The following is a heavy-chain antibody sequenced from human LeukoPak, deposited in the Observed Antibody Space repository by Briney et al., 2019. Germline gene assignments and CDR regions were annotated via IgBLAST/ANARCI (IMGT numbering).Heavy chain of an antibody. CDR2: IYYSGST. D-gene: IGHD6-6*01. V-gene: IGHV4-59*01. Sequence: KPSETLSLTCTVSGGSISSYYWSWIRQPPGKGLEWIGYIYYSGSTNYNPSLKSRVTISVDTSKNQFSLKLSSVTAADTAVYYCARGRSRSIADPRAAFYFDYWGQGTLVTVSS. J-gene: IGHJ4*02. CDR1: GGSISSYY. CDR3: ARGRSRSIADPRAAFYFDY.